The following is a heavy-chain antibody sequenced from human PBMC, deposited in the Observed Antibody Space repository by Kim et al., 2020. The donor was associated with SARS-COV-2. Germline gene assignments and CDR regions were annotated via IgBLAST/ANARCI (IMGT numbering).Heavy chain of an antibody. CDR2: INHGGSA. D-gene: IGHD3-10*01. CDR3: ATSPYGSGKPYAFDI. Sequence: SETLSLTCAVYGGSFSAYYWSWIRQPPGKGLEWIGEINHGGSANYNPSLKSRVTISVDTSKNQFSLKLSSVTAADTAVYYCATSPYGSGKPYAFDIWGQGTMVTVSS. CDR1: GGSFSAYY. J-gene: IGHJ3*02. V-gene: IGHV4-34*01.